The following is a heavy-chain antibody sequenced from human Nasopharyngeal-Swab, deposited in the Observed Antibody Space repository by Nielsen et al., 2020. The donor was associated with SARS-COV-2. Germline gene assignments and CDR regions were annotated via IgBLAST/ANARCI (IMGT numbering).Heavy chain of an antibody. Sequence: SVKVSCKASGGTFSSYGISWVRQAPGQGLEWMGSIIPTAGLANYAQQFQGRVTITADTSTSTSYMELSSLRSEDTAVYYCARDKRIYFDSSGHLDCWGQGTLVTVSS. V-gene: IGHV1-69*04. J-gene: IGHJ4*02. D-gene: IGHD3-22*01. CDR3: ARDKRIYFDSSGHLDC. CDR1: GGTFSSYG. CDR2: IIPTAGLA.